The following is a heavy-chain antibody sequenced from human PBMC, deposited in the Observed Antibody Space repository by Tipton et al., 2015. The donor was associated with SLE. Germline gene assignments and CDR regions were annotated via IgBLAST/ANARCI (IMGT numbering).Heavy chain of an antibody. CDR3: ARDPADYYYYGMDV. CDR2: IKQDGSEK. J-gene: IGHJ6*02. Sequence: SLRLSCAASGFIFSNYWMSWVRQAPGKGLEWVANIKQDGSEKYYVDSVKGRFTISRDNAKNSLYLQMNSLRAEDTAGYYCARDPADYYYYGMDVWGQGTTVTVSS. V-gene: IGHV3-7*01. CDR1: GFIFSNYW.